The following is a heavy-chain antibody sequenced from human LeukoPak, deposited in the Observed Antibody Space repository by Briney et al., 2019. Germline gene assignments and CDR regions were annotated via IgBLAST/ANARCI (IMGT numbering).Heavy chain of an antibody. D-gene: IGHD1-26*01. Sequence: GGSLRLSCAASGFTISNRDMNWVRQAPGKGLEWVSSISSNSNYRYHADSVKGRFTISRDNAKNSLYLQMNNLRAEDTAVYYCARGSGSSDYWGQGTLVTVSS. J-gene: IGHJ4*02. CDR3: ARGSGSSDY. CDR1: GFTISNRD. V-gene: IGHV3-21*01. CDR2: ISSNSNYR.